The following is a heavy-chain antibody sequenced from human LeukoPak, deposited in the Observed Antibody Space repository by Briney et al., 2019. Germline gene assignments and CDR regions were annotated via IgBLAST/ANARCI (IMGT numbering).Heavy chain of an antibody. V-gene: IGHV1-46*01. D-gene: IGHD2-15*01. Sequence: GASVKVSCKASGYTFTSYYMHWVRQAPGQGLEWMGIINPSGGSTSYAQKFQGRVTMTRDTSTSTVYMELSSLRSEDTAVYYCARFRYCSGGSCYGGVFDYWGRGTLVTVSS. CDR1: GYTFTSYY. J-gene: IGHJ4*02. CDR3: ARFRYCSGGSCYGGVFDY. CDR2: INPSGGST.